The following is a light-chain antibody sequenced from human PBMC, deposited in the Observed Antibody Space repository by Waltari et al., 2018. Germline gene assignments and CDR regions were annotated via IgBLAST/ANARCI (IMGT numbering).Light chain of an antibody. J-gene: IGKJ3*01. CDR1: LGVLYSANNRNY. CDR2: WAS. CDR3: QQYYSPFT. Sequence: DIVMTQSPDSLAVSLGERAIINCKSSLGVLYSANNRNYLAWYQQKPGPPPKLLIFWASTRESGVPDRFSGSGSGTDFTLTISSLQAEDVAVYYCQQYYSPFTFGPGTKVDIK. V-gene: IGKV4-1*01.